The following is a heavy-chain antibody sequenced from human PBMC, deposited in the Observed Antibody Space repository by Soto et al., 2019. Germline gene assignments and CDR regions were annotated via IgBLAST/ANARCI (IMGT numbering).Heavy chain of an antibody. J-gene: IGHJ4*02. CDR2: ISYDGSNK. Sequence: QVQLVESGGGVVQPGRSLRLSCAASGFTFSSYAMHWVRQAPGKGLEWVAVISYDGSNKYYADSVKGRFTISRDNSKNPLYLQMNSLRAEDTAVYYCARDREEQPQVPRYWGQGTLVTVSS. CDR1: GFTFSSYA. D-gene: IGHD6-13*01. V-gene: IGHV3-30-3*01. CDR3: ARDREEQPQVPRY.